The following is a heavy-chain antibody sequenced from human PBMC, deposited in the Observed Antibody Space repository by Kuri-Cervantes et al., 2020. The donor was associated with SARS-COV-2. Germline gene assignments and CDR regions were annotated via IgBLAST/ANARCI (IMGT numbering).Heavy chain of an antibody. CDR3: ARVPYYYDGSGFFYFDY. Sequence: GESLRLSCAASEFTFRNYAMHWVRQAPGKGLEWVAVISYDGTNKYYADFVKGRFTISRDNSNNTLYLQMNSLRVEDKAVYYSARVPYYYDGSGFFYFDYWGQGTLVTVSS. D-gene: IGHD3-22*01. CDR1: EFTFRNYA. J-gene: IGHJ4*02. CDR2: ISYDGTNK. V-gene: IGHV3-30-3*01.